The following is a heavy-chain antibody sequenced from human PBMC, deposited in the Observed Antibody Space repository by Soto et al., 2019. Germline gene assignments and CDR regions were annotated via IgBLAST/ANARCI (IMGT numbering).Heavy chain of an antibody. CDR3: LTDPGEYETF. Sequence: EQQLVESGGGLDKPGESLRLSCAVSGITFINAWMSWVRQAPGKGLEWVARIKRTANAETPDYAAPVKGRFIISRDDSKNMLYLQMNNLKAADKAVYYCLTDPGEYETFWGQGTLVTVSS. CDR2: IKRTANAETP. J-gene: IGHJ4*02. V-gene: IGHV3-15*01. D-gene: IGHD3-16*01. CDR1: GITFINAW.